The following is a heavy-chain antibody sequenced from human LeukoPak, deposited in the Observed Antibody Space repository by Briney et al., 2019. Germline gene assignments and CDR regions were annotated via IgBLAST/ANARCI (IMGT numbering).Heavy chain of an antibody. D-gene: IGHD5-18*01. CDR1: GFTFRSYD. CDR2: ISYDGSEK. CDR3: AKAGNNYGLAY. Sequence: GRSLTLSCAASGFTFRSYDMHWVRQAPGKGLEWVAVISYDGSEKYHADSVKGRFSISRDNSKSTLYLQMNSLRAEDTAVYYCAKAGNNYGLAYWGQGTLVTVSS. V-gene: IGHV3-30*18. J-gene: IGHJ4*02.